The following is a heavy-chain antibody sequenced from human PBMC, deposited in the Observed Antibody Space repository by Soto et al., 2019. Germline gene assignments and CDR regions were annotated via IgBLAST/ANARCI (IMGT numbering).Heavy chain of an antibody. CDR2: ISGSGGST. CDR3: ANAPTFEVGY. Sequence: EVQLLESGGGLVEPGGSLRLSCAASGFTFSSYAMSWFRQAPGKGLEWVSAISGSGGSTYYADSVKGRFTISRDNSKNTLYLQMNSLRAEDTAVYYCANAPTFEVGYWGQGTLVTVSS. V-gene: IGHV3-23*01. CDR1: GFTFSSYA. J-gene: IGHJ4*02. D-gene: IGHD3-9*01.